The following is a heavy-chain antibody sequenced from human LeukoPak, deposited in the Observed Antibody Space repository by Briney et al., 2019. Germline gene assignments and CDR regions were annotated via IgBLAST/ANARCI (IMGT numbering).Heavy chain of an antibody. D-gene: IGHD3/OR15-3a*01. CDR3: AKVATWTYFDS. V-gene: IGHV3-23*01. CDR2: IDGGGETT. J-gene: IGHJ4*02. CDR1: GFTFSSYA. Sequence: GGSLRLSCAASGFTFSSYAMSWLRRATGEGLGWVSVIDGGGETTYYAHSVKGRFTISRDNSKNTRYLQLTSLRVDDTAIYYCAKVATWTYFDSWGQGTPVAVSS.